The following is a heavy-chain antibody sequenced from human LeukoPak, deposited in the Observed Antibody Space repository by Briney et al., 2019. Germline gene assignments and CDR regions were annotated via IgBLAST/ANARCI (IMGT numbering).Heavy chain of an antibody. Sequence: PGGSLRLSCAASGFTFSSYAMSWVRQAPGKGLEWVSAISGGGGGTTYYADSVKGRFTISRDNSENTLYLQMNSLRAEDTALYSCAKTFVNNWLVDSWGQGTLLIVSS. CDR3: AKTFVNNWLVDS. CDR2: ISGGGGGTT. D-gene: IGHD1-1*01. J-gene: IGHJ4*02. CDR1: GFTFSSYA. V-gene: IGHV3-23*01.